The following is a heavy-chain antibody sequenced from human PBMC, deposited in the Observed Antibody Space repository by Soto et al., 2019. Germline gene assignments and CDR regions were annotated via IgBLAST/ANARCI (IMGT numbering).Heavy chain of an antibody. CDR1: GGTFSSYP. J-gene: IGHJ4*02. CDR2: IIPIFGTA. CDR3: ARDWGIADGPVGY. V-gene: IGHV1-69*01. Sequence: QVQLVQSGAEVKKPGSSVKVSCKASGGTFSSYPIRWVRQTPGQWLAWKGGIIPIFGTANNAQKFQGRVTITADESTSTAYMALSSLRSEDPAVYDFARDWGIADGPVGYWVQGTLGTVS. D-gene: IGHD6-13*01.